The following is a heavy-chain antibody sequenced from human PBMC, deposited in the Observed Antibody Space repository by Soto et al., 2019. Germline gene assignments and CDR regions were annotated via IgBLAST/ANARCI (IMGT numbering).Heavy chain of an antibody. CDR3: AAGSGVFDY. V-gene: IGHV3-48*01. Sequence: GGSLRLSCAASGFTFSSYSMNWVRQAPGKGLEWVSYISSSSSTIYYADSVKGRFTISRDNAKNSLYLQMNSLRAEDTAVYYCAAGSGVFDYWGQGTLVTVSS. J-gene: IGHJ4*02. D-gene: IGHD3-10*01. CDR2: ISSSSSTI. CDR1: GFTFSSYS.